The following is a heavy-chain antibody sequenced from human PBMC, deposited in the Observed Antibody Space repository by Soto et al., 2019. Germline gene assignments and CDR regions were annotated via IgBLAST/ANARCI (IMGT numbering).Heavy chain of an antibody. Sequence: QVQLVQSGAEVKEPGSSVKVSCKASGHTSRSYAINWARQAPGQGLLWMGGIIPAFQTAMSAQKLKGRLTLTAYESTLSADDFPSTVYMELSRLRFQDPAVYYCARSRAGADFFDFWGPGSLVIVCS. CDR1: GHTSRSYA. D-gene: IGHD3-3*01. CDR2: IIPAFQTA. V-gene: IGHV1-69*01. CDR3: ARSRAGADFFDF. J-gene: IGHJ4*02.